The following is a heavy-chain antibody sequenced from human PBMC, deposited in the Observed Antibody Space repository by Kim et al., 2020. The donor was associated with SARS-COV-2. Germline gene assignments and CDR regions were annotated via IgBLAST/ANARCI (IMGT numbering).Heavy chain of an antibody. CDR1: GYTFTSYG. J-gene: IGHJ6*02. CDR3: AREGSSWATYGMDV. Sequence: ASVKVSCKTSGYTFTSYGISWVRQAPGQGLEWMGWISAYNGNTNYAQKLQGRVTMTTDTSTSTAYMELRSLRSHDTAVYYCAREGSSWATYGMDVWGQGTTVTVSS. CDR2: ISAYNGNT. V-gene: IGHV1-18*04. D-gene: IGHD6-13*01.